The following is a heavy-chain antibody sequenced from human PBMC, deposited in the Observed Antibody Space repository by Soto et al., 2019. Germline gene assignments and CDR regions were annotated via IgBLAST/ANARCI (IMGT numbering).Heavy chain of an antibody. Sequence: SETLSLTCTVPGGSISSYYWSWIRQPPGKGLEWIGYIYYSGSTNYNPSLKGRVTISVDKSKNQFSLKLTSVTVADTAVYYCGRQYYFGSGSYYTRPFDFWGQGNLGTRSS. CDR2: IYYSGST. D-gene: IGHD3-10*01. CDR3: GRQYYFGSGSYYTRPFDF. J-gene: IGHJ4*02. CDR1: GGSISSYY. V-gene: IGHV4-59*01.